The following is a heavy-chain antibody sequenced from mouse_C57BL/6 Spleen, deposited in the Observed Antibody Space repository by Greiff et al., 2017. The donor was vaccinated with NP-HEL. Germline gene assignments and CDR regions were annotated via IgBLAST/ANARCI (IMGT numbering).Heavy chain of an antibody. D-gene: IGHD2-3*01. CDR2: ISYSGST. V-gene: IGHV3-1*01. J-gene: IGHJ4*01. CDR3: ARADGYYDYAMDY. Sequence: VQLQQSGPGMVKPSQSLSLTCTVTGYSITSGYDWHWIRHFPGNKLEWMGYISYSGSTNYNPSLKSRISITHDTSKNHFFLKLNSVTTEDTATYYCARADGYYDYAMDYWGQGTSVTGSS. CDR1: GYSITSGYD.